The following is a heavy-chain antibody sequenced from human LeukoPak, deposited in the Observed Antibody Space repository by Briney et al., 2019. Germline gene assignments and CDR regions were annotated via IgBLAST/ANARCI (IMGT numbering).Heavy chain of an antibody. J-gene: IGHJ5*02. V-gene: IGHV1-46*01. CDR2: INPSGGST. Sequence: ASVKVSCKASGYTFTSYYMHWVRQAPGQGLEWMGIINPSGGSTSYAQKFQGRVTMTRDMSTSTVYMELSSLRSEDTAVYYCARDEGEYYDGSGYIDPWGQGTLVTVSS. CDR3: ARDEGEYYDGSGYIDP. CDR1: GYTFTSYY. D-gene: IGHD3-22*01.